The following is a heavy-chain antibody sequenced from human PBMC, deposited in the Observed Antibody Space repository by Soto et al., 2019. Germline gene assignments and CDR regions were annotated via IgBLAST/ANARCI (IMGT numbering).Heavy chain of an antibody. J-gene: IGHJ4*02. CDR2: MNPKSGNT. Sequence: QVQLVQSGAEVRKPGASVKVSCKASGYNFYSFDIYWVRQATGHGLERMGWMNPKSGNTGYAQELRGRVTMTRNTSNSTAYMELTSLTSDDTGVYYCVGGNFRYWGQGTLVTVSS. V-gene: IGHV1-8*02. CDR1: GYNFYSFD. CDR3: VGGNFRY.